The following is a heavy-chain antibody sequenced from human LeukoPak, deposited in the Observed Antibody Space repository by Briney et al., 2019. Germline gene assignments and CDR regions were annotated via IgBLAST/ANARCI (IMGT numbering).Heavy chain of an antibody. Sequence: ASVKVSCKVSGYTLTELSMHWVRQAPGKGLEWMGGFDPGDGETIYAQKFQGRVTMTEDTSTDTAYMELSSLRSEDTAVYYCATGYDYVWGSYRYTGFDYWGQGTLVTVSS. V-gene: IGHV1-24*01. CDR2: FDPGDGET. CDR3: ATGYDYVWGSYRYTGFDY. D-gene: IGHD3-16*02. J-gene: IGHJ4*02. CDR1: GYTLTELS.